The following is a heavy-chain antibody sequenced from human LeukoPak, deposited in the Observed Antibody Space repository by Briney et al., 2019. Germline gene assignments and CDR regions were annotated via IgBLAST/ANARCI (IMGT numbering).Heavy chain of an antibody. J-gene: IGHJ4*02. CDR1: GASFNSGDYY. V-gene: IGHV4-30-4*01. CDR2: ISHSDRT. Sequence: SETLSLTCTVSGASFNSGDYYWSWIRQPPGKGLEWIRYISHSDRTYSNPSLKSRVTISVETSKNQFSLKLSSVTAADTAVYYCGREIYKDGLYYFDYWGQGTLVTVSS. D-gene: IGHD3-10*01. CDR3: GREIYKDGLYYFDY.